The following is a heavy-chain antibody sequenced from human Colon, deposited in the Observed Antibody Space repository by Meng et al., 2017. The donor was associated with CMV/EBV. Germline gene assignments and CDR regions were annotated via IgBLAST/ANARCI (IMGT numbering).Heavy chain of an antibody. D-gene: IGHD1-14*01. CDR2: IYYNGRT. Sequence: GSLRLSCSVSSDSVRTSTYYWAWIRQAPGKRLEWIGNIYYNGRTNYNPSLKSRVTISMGTSKNHFSLRLSSVTAADTAIYYCAREGAGTYNHYYFGMDVWGQGTTVTVSS. CDR3: AREGAGTYNHYYFGMDV. V-gene: IGHV4-39*07. J-gene: IGHJ6*02. CDR1: SDSVRTSTYY.